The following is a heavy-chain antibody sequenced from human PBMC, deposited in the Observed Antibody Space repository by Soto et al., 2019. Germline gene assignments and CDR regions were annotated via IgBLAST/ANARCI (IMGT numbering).Heavy chain of an antibody. V-gene: IGHV3-74*01. J-gene: IGHJ3*02. CDR3: AREAGYCSTTSCYRRAFDT. CDR2: INTEGDST. CDR1: GFTFTGHW. Sequence: EVQLVESGGDLVQPGGSLRLSCAASGFTFTGHWMHWVRQVPGKGLVWVARINTEGDSTNYADSVKGRFPISRDSATNTVYLQMNGLGVDDTSVYFCAREAGYCSTTSCYRRAFDTWGQGTMVTVSS. D-gene: IGHD2-2*01.